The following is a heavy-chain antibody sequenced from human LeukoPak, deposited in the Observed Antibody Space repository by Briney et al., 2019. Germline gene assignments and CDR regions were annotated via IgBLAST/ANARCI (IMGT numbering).Heavy chain of an antibody. V-gene: IGHV3-9*01. CDR2: ISWNSGSI. Sequence: GGSLRLSCAASGFTFSSYAMSWVRQAPGKGLEWVSGISWNSGSIGYADSVKGRFTISRDNAKNSLYLQMNSLRAEDTALYYCAKTVGGFDYGDSVGDYYYGMDVWGQGTTVTVSS. CDR3: AKTVGGFDYGDSVGDYYYGMDV. J-gene: IGHJ6*02. CDR1: GFTFSSYA. D-gene: IGHD4-17*01.